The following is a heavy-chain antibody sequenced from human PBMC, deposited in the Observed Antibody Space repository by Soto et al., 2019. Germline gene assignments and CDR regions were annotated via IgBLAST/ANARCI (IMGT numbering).Heavy chain of an antibody. CDR2: IYYSGRT. V-gene: IGHV4-39*01. CDR3: ARQRTTVVTQAYFDH. Sequence: SETLSLTCIVSGEYISSSCYYWGWIRKPPGKGLEWIGSIYYSGRTYYNPSFKSRVTISIDTSKNQFSLKLSSVTATDTAVYYCARQRTTVVTQAYFDHWGQGALVTVSS. CDR1: GEYISSSCYY. J-gene: IGHJ4*02. D-gene: IGHD2-21*02.